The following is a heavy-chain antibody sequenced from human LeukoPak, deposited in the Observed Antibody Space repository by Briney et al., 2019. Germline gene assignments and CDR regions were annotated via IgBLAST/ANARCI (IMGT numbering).Heavy chain of an antibody. CDR3: AKNGGGFGELLLFDY. CDR1: GFTFSSYA. V-gene: IGHV3-23*01. J-gene: IGHJ4*02. Sequence: GGSLRLSCAASGFTFSSYAMSWVRQAPGKGLEWVSAISGSGGSTYYADSVKGRFTISRDNSKNTLYLQMNSLRAEDTAVYYCAKNGGGFGELLLFDYWGQGTLVTVSS. D-gene: IGHD3-10*01. CDR2: ISGSGGST.